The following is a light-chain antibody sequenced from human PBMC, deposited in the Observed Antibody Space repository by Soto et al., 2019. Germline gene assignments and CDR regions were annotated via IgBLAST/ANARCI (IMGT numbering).Light chain of an antibody. J-gene: IGKJ2*01. CDR2: AAS. CDR1: QTIITY. V-gene: IGKV1-39*01. CDR3: HQTYSTPYT. Sequence: DIQMTQSPSSLSASVGDRVTITCRASQTIITYLKWYQQKPGKAPKLLVYAASTLQSGVPSRFSGSGSGTYFTLTISSLQPEDSASYFCHQTYSTPYTFGQGTKLEIK.